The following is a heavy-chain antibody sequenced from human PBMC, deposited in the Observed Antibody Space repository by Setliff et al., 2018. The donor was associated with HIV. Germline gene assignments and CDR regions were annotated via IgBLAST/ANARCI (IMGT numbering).Heavy chain of an antibody. CDR1: GGSMNANH. J-gene: IGHJ6*03. CDR3: ARHFWPYYYDSSGYPYYYYYMDV. CDR2: IHVSGIT. Sequence: SETLSLTCPVSGGSMNANHWSWIRQSPGKGPEWIASIHVSGITYFNPSLSSRVTISIDTSNNQFSLRLSSVTAADTAVYYCARHFWPYYYDSSGYPYYYYYMDVWGKGTTVTVSS. D-gene: IGHD3-22*01. V-gene: IGHV4-59*08.